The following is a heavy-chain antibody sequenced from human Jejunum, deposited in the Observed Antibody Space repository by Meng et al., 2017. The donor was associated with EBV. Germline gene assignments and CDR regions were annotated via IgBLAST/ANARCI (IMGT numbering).Heavy chain of an antibody. Sequence: QVHLQEPVPGLLKPPQTLSFTCAGSGASHFNGGHYWTWIRQPPGKGLEWIGYIVYTGNTYYNPSLKSRVTISLDISKNQFSLNLTSVTAADTAVYYCARDTNGDYGWVDPWGQGTLVTVSS. CDR1: GASHFNGGHY. D-gene: IGHD4-17*01. J-gene: IGHJ5*02. V-gene: IGHV4-30-4*01. CDR2: IVYTGNT. CDR3: ARDTNGDYGWVDP.